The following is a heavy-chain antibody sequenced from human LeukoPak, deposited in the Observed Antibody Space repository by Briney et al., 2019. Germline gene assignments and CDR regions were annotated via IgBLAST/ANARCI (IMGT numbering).Heavy chain of an antibody. V-gene: IGHV1-18*01. CDR3: ARDTKRSRARWENLGFDP. Sequence: ASVKVSCKASGYTFTSYGISWVRQAPGQGLEWRGWISAYNGNTYYAQKLQGRVTMTTDTSTSTAYMELRSLRSDDTAVYYCARDTKRSRARWENLGFDPWGQGTLVTVSS. CDR2: ISAYNGNT. J-gene: IGHJ5*02. D-gene: IGHD1-26*01. CDR1: GYTFTSYG.